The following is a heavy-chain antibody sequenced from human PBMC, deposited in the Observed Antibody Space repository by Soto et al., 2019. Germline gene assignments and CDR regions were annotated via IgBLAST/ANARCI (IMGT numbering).Heavy chain of an antibody. CDR2: IYHSGST. V-gene: IGHV4-30-2*01. Sequence: QLQLQESGSGLVKPSQTLSLTCAVSGGSISSGGYSWSWIRQPPGKGLEWIGYIYHSGSTYYNPSLKSRVTISVGRSKNQFSLKLSSVTAADTAVYYCARHFPVDYGDYGGFDYWGQGTLVTVSS. CDR3: ARHFPVDYGDYGGFDY. D-gene: IGHD4-17*01. CDR1: GGSISSGGYS. J-gene: IGHJ4*02.